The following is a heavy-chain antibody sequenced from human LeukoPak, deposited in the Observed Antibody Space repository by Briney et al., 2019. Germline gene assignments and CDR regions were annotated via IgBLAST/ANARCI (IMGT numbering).Heavy chain of an antibody. CDR3: ARLLDLQVSGAAAGPYYFDY. CDR1: GGSISSGGYY. V-gene: IGHV4-31*03. J-gene: IGHJ4*02. CDR2: IYDSGST. Sequence: SETLSLTCTVSGGSISSGGYYWSWIRQHPGKGLEWIGYIYDSGSTYYNPSLKSRVTISVDTSKNQFSLKLSSVIAADTAVYYCARLLDLQVSGAAAGPYYFDYWGQGTLVTVSS. D-gene: IGHD6-13*01.